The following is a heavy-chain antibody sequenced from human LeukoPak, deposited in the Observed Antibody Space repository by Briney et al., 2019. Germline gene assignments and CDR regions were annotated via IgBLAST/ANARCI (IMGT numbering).Heavy chain of an antibody. CDR3: ARGNYDFWSGYYYYYYYMDV. CDR1: GGTFSSYA. V-gene: IGHV1-69*01. Sequence: SVKVSCKASGGTFSSYAISWVRQAPGQGLEWMGGIIPIFGTANYAQKFQGRVTITADESTSTAYMELSSLRSEDTAVYYCARGNYDFWSGYYYYYYYMDVWGKGTTVTVSS. J-gene: IGHJ6*03. D-gene: IGHD3-3*01. CDR2: IIPIFGTA.